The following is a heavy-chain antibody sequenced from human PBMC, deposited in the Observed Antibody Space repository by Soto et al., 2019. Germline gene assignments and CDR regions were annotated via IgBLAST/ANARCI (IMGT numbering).Heavy chain of an antibody. CDR1: GGSISSGDYY. CDR2: IYYSGST. J-gene: IGHJ4*02. D-gene: IGHD3-22*01. Sequence: QVQLQESGPGLVKPSQTLSLTCTVSGGSISSGDYYWSWIRQPPGKGLEWIGYIYYSGSTYHNPSLTPQVTISVDTPKTQFSLKLSSVPAADTAVYYCASYYDSSGYYAYYFDHWGQGTLVTVSS. V-gene: IGHV4-30-4*01. CDR3: ASYYDSSGYYAYYFDH.